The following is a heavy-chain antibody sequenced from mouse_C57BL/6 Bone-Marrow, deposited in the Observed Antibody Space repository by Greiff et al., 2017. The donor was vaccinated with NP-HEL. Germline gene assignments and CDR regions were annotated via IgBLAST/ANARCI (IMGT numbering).Heavy chain of an antibody. CDR3: ARGVYYYGSSQRYWYFDV. Sequence: VQLQQSGPELVKPGASVKISCKASGYTFTDYYINWVKQRPGQGLEWIGWIYPGSGNTKYHEKFKGKATLTVDTSSSPAYMQLSSHTSEDSAVEFCARGVYYYGSSQRYWYFDVWGTGTTVTVSS. CDR1: GYTFTDYY. V-gene: IGHV1-84*01. D-gene: IGHD1-1*01. J-gene: IGHJ1*03. CDR2: IYPGSGNT.